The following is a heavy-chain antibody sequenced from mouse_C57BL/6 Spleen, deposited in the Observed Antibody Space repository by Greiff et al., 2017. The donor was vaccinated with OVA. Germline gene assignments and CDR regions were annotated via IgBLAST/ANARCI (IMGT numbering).Heavy chain of an antibody. V-gene: IGHV14-4*01. Sequence: EVQLQQSGAELVRPGASVMLSCTASGFNIKDDYMHWVKQRPEQGLEWIGWMDPENGDNEYASKFQGQATITADTSSNTAYLQLSSLTSEDTAVYYCTLYYYGSSYWFAYWGQGTLVTVSA. J-gene: IGHJ3*01. CDR3: TLYYYGSSYWFAY. CDR1: GFNIKDDY. CDR2: MDPENGDN. D-gene: IGHD1-1*01.